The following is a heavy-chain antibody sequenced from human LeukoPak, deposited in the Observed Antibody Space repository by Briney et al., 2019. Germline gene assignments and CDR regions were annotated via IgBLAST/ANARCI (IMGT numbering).Heavy chain of an antibody. CDR2: IRYDGSNK. V-gene: IGHV3-30*02. J-gene: IGHJ4*02. CDR3: AKMYYYDSSGPLDY. D-gene: IGHD3-22*01. CDR1: GFTFSYYA. Sequence: PGGSLRLSCAASGFTFSYYAMSWVRQAPGKGLEWVAFIRYDGSNKYYADSVKGRFTISRDNSKNTLYLQMNSLRAEDTAVYYCAKMYYYDSSGPLDYWGQGTLVTVSS.